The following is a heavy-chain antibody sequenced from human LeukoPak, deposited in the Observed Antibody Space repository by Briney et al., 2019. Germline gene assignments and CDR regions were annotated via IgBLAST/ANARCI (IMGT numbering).Heavy chain of an antibody. CDR2: IRRDGGEK. CDR1: GFTFSAYE. Sequence: GGSLRLSCAASGFTFSAYEIQWVRQAPGKGLECVTLIRRDGGEKFYADYVKGRFTISRDNSQNTLYLQMNSLRPDDTAVYYCATRFGEYWGQGTLVTVSS. D-gene: IGHD3-10*01. CDR3: ATRFGEY. V-gene: IGHV3-30*02. J-gene: IGHJ4*02.